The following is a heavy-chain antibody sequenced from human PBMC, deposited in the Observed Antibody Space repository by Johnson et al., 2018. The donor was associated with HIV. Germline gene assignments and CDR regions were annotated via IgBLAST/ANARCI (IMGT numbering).Heavy chain of an antibody. CDR3: ARDRVYSGGYYSGAFDV. D-gene: IGHD1-26*01. J-gene: IGHJ3*01. Sequence: QVQLVESGGGVVQPGRSLRLSCTASRFTFSNYAMHWVRQAPGKGLEWVALISYDGSHKYYADSVKGRFTISRDNVKKSLFLQMNGLRADDTAVYYCARDRVYSGGYYSGAFDVWGQGTMVTVSS. V-gene: IGHV3-30-3*01. CDR1: RFTFSNYA. CDR2: ISYDGSHK.